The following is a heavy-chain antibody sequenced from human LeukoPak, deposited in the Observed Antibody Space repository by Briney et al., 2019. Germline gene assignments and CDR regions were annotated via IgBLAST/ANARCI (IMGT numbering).Heavy chain of an antibody. CDR2: ISGSGGST. V-gene: IGHV3-23*01. J-gene: IGHJ3*02. D-gene: IGHD2-2*01. Sequence: GGSLRLSCAASGFTFSSYAMSWVRQAPGKGLERVSAISGSGGSTYYADSVKGRFTISRDNSKNTLYLQMNSLRAEDTAVYYCAKDRALIVVVPDAFDIWGQGTMVTVSS. CDR1: GFTFSSYA. CDR3: AKDRALIVVVPDAFDI.